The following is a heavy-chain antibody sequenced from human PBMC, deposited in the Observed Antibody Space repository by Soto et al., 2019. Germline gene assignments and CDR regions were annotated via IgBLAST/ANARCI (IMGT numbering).Heavy chain of an antibody. J-gene: IGHJ6*03. D-gene: IGHD3-10*01. CDR1: GYTFTSYD. V-gene: IGHV1-8*01. CDR2: MNPNSGNT. Sequence: GASVKVSCKASGYTFTSYDINWVRQATGQGLEWMGWMNPNSGNTGYAQKFQGRVTMTRNTSISTAYMELSSLRSEDTAVYYCARADYGSGSYYLWARVYYYYMDVWGKGTTVTVSS. CDR3: ARADYGSGSYYLWARVYYYYMDV.